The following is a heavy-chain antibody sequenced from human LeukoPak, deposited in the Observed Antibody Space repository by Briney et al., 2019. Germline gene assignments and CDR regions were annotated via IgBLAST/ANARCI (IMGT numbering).Heavy chain of an antibody. CDR2: ISYSGNT. V-gene: IGHV4-31*03. J-gene: IGHJ4*02. CDR3: ARYYCNSDRSPGVDY. CDR1: DGSSSSVGYY. Sequence: SQTLSLTCTVSDGSSSSVGYYWSWFRQHPKKGLEWIGYISYSGNTYYNPSLQSRVTISPDTSKNQFSLKLTSVTPADTAVYYCARYYCNSDRSPGVDYWDQGTLVTVST. D-gene: IGHD2/OR15-2a*01.